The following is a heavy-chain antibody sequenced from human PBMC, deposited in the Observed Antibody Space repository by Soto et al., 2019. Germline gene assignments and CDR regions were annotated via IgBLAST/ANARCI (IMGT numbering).Heavy chain of an antibody. CDR3: AGDPFYYASGF. J-gene: IGHJ4*02. CDR2: ISGGGTTM. V-gene: IGHV3-11*01. CDR1: GFRFSDHY. D-gene: IGHD3-10*01. Sequence: GGSLRLSCAASGFRFSDHYMTWIRQAPGKGLEWVSKISGGGTTMYYADSVKGRFAVSRDNAKNSLYLQMNSLRAEDTAVYYCAGDPFYYASGFWGRGTLVTVPS.